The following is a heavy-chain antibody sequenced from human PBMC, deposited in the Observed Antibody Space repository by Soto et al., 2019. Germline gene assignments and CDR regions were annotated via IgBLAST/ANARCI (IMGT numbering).Heavy chain of an antibody. J-gene: IGHJ3*02. D-gene: IGHD2-8*02. CDR1: GFSLSTSGVG. CDR2: IYWDDDK. Sequence: QITLKESGPTLVKPTQTLTLTCTFSGFSLSTSGVGVGWIRQPPGKALEWLALIYWDDDKRYSPSLKSRLTITKHTSKNQVVLTMTNMDPVDTATYYCAHYFYILVDDAFDIWGQGTMVTVSS. V-gene: IGHV2-5*02. CDR3: AHYFYILVDDAFDI.